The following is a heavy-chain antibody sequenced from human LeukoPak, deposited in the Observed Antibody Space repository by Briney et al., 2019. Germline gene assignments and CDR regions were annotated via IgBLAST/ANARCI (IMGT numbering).Heavy chain of an antibody. J-gene: IGHJ6*02. CDR3: ARVRQCLALDDTRLRRNYYYGMDV. CDR1: GGSISSHY. D-gene: IGHD5/OR15-5a*01. CDR2: IYYSGIT. V-gene: IGHV4-59*11. Sequence: SETLSLTCTVSGGSISSHYWSWIRQPPGKGLEWIGYIYYSGITNYNPSLKSRVTISVDTSKNQFSLKLSSVTAADTAVYYCARVRQCLALDDTRLRRNYYYGMDVWGQGTTVTVSS.